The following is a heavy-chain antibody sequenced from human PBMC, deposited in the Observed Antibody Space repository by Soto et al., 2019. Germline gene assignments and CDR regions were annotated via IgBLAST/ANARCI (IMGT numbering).Heavy chain of an antibody. CDR3: ARQKYGDYKPFDY. CDR2: IYYSGST. CDR1: GGSISSGGYY. J-gene: IGHJ4*02. V-gene: IGHV4-31*03. D-gene: IGHD4-17*01. Sequence: SETLSLTCTVSGGSISSGGYYWSWIRQHPGKGLEWIGYIYYSGSTYYNPSLKSRVTISVDTSKNQFSLKLSSVTAADTAVYYCARQKYGDYKPFDYWGQGTLVTVSS.